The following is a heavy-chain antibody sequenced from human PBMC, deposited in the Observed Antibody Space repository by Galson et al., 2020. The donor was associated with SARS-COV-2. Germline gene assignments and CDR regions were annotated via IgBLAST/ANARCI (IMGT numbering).Heavy chain of an antibody. D-gene: IGHD6-13*01. J-gene: IGHJ4*02. Sequence: SETLSLTCAVYGGSFSGYYWSWIRQPPGKGLEWIGEINHSGSTNYNPSLKSRVTISVDTSKNQFSLKLSSVTAADTAVYYCARCSSSSWPEGFDYWGQGTLVTVSS. CDR3: ARCSSSSWPEGFDY. CDR1: GGSFSGYY. CDR2: INHSGST. V-gene: IGHV4-34*01.